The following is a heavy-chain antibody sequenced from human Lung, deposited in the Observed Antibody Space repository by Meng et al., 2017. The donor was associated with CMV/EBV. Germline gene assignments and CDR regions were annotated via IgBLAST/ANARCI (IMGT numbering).Heavy chain of an antibody. J-gene: IGHJ1*01. V-gene: IGHV4-4*02. D-gene: IGHD3-10*01. CDR1: GDSITNHDW. CDR2: IPHRGSS. CDR3: LRRSGGSV. Sequence: QGPLRQSGPALMKPSETLALTCAGSGDSITNHDWWAWVRQPPGKGLEWIGEIPHRGSSAYNPSLKSRVSMSIDKSKNQFSLKLTSVTAADTAVYHCLRRSGGSVWGQGTLVTVSS.